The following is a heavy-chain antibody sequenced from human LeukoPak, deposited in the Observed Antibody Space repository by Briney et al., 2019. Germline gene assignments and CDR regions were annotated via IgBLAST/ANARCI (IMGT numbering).Heavy chain of an antibody. CDR2: IYHSGST. J-gene: IGHJ6*03. Sequence: PSETLSLTCAVSGYSISSGYYWGWIRQPPGKGLEWIGSIYHSGSTYYNPSLKSRVTISVDTSKNQFSLKLSSVTAADTAVYYCARGYSSSWTTYYYYYMDVWCKGTTVTVSS. CDR3: ARGYSSSWTTYYYYYMDV. V-gene: IGHV4-38-2*01. CDR1: GYSISSGYY. D-gene: IGHD6-13*01.